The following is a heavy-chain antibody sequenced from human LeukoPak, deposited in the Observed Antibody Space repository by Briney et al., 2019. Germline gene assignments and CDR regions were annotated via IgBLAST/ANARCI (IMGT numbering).Heavy chain of an antibody. CDR3: AGGDRNGWYFYY. V-gene: IGHV3-20*04. D-gene: IGHD6-19*01. CDR2: INWNGGST. J-gene: IGHJ4*02. Sequence: GGSLRLSCAASGFIFDDHGMSWVRQAPGKGLEWVSGINWNGGSTGYADSVKGRFTISRDNAKNSLYLQMSSLRAEDTALYYCAGGDRNGWYFYYWGQGTLVTVSS. CDR1: GFIFDDHG.